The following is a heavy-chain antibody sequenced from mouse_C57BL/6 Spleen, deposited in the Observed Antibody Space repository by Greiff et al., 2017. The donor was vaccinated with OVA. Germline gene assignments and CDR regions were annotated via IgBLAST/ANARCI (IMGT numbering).Heavy chain of an antibody. V-gene: IGHV1-61*01. CDR3: ARGYYGSSYHFDY. CDR2: IYPSDSET. J-gene: IGHJ2*01. D-gene: IGHD1-1*01. Sequence: QVQLQQPGAELVRPGSSVKLSCKASGYTFTSYWMDWVKQRPGQGLEWIGNIYPSDSETHYNQKFKDKATLTVDKSSSTAYMQLSSLTSEDSAVYYCARGYYGSSYHFDYWGQGTTRTVSS. CDR1: GYTFTSYW.